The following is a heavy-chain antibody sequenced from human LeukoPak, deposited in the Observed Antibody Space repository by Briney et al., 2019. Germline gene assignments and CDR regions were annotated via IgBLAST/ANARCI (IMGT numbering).Heavy chain of an antibody. Sequence: SETLSLTCTVSGGSISTYCWSWVRQPPGKGLEWIGYIYYTGSTNYNPSLKSRVTISLDTSKKQFSLKLNSVTAADTAVYYCARHPTYYYDSSGYYFDYWGQGNLVTVSS. V-gene: IGHV4-59*08. CDR2: IYYTGST. CDR3: ARHPTYYYDSSGYYFDY. J-gene: IGHJ4*02. CDR1: GGSISTYC. D-gene: IGHD3-22*01.